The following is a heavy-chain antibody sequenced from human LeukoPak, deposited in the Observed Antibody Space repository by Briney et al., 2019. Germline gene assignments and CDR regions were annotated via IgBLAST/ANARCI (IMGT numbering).Heavy chain of an antibody. D-gene: IGHD2-2*01. CDR3: ARDRGST. CDR1: GGSLSSYY. V-gene: IGHV4-59*01. Sequence: SETLSLTCTVSGGSLSSYYWSWIRQPPGRGLEWIGYIYYSGSSNYNPSLKSRVTISVDTSKNQFSLKLSSVTAADTAVYYCARDRGSTWGQGTLVTASS. J-gene: IGHJ5*02. CDR2: IYYSGSS.